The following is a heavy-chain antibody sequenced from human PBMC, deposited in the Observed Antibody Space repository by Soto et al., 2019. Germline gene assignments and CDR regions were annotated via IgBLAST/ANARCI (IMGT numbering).Heavy chain of an antibody. V-gene: IGHV4-34*01. CDR3: ANCGYSYGYRYYYYYGMDV. CDR1: GGSFSGYY. D-gene: IGHD5-18*01. Sequence: SETLSLTCAVYGGSFSGYYWSWIRQPPGKGLEWIGEINHSGSTNYNPSLKSRVTISVDTSKNQFSLKLSSVTATDTAVYYCANCGYSYGYRYYYYYGMDVWGQGTTVT. J-gene: IGHJ6*02. CDR2: INHSGST.